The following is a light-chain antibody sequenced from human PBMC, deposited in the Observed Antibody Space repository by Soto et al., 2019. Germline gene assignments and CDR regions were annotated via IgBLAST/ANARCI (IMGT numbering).Light chain of an antibody. CDR3: QQASSFPLT. Sequence: DIQMTQSPSTLSASVGDRVTITCRASQSISTWLAWYQQEPGKAPKLLIHKASSLQSGVPSRFSGSGSGTDFTLTISSLHPDDFATYYCQQASSFPLTFGGGTKVEVK. CDR1: QSISTW. V-gene: IGKV1-5*03. CDR2: KAS. J-gene: IGKJ4*01.